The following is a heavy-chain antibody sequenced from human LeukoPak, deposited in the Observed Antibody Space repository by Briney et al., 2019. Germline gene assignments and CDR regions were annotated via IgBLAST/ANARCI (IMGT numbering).Heavy chain of an antibody. V-gene: IGHV3-23*01. CDR2: ITGSGSST. J-gene: IGHJ4*02. D-gene: IGHD6-19*01. CDR1: GFSFSSYA. CDR3: AKRVSGWYLVDY. Sequence: GGSLRLSCAASGFSFSSYAMSWLRQAPGKGLEWVSAITGSGSSTFYADAVKGRFTISKDNSKNTLYLQMNSLRAEDTAVYYCAKRVSGWYLVDYWGQGALVTVSS.